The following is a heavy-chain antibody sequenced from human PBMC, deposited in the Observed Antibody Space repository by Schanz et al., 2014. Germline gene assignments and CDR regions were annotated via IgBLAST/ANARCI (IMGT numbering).Heavy chain of an antibody. D-gene: IGHD5-12*01. V-gene: IGHV3-66*01. Sequence: EVQLVESGGGLVKSGGSLRLSCATSGFIFTSYSMHWVRQAPGKGLEWVSLIYSGGDTNYAGSVKGRFTISRDGSTNTLYLQMNSLRAEDTAVYYCARDRPSGYALDFWGQGTLVTVSS. J-gene: IGHJ4*02. CDR2: IYSGGDT. CDR3: ARDRPSGYALDF. CDR1: GFIFTSYS.